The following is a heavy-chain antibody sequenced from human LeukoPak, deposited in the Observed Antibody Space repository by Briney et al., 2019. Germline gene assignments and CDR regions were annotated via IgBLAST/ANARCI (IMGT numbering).Heavy chain of an antibody. J-gene: IGHJ4*02. Sequence: GASVKVSYKASGYTFTVYYMHWVRQAPGQGREGMGWINPNSGGTNYAQKFQGRVTMTRDTSISTAYMELSRLRSDDTAVYYCARDYFYYDSSGYDYWGQGTLVTVSS. CDR2: INPNSGGT. V-gene: IGHV1-2*02. CDR3: ARDYFYYDSSGYDY. CDR1: GYTFTVYY. D-gene: IGHD3-22*01.